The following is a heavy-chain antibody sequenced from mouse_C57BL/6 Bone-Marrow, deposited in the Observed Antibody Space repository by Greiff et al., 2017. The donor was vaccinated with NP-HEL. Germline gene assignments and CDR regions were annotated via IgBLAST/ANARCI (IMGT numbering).Heavy chain of an antibody. CDR2: IYPGSGST. CDR3: ARTPYYDYDGAY. Sequence: QVQLQQPGAELVKPGASVKMSCKASGYTFTSYWLTWVKQRPGQGLEWIGDIYPGSGSTNYNEKFKSKATLTVDTSSSTAYMQLSSLTSEDSAVYYCARTPYYDYDGAYWGQGTLVTVSA. CDR1: GYTFTSYW. D-gene: IGHD2-4*01. J-gene: IGHJ3*01. V-gene: IGHV1-55*01.